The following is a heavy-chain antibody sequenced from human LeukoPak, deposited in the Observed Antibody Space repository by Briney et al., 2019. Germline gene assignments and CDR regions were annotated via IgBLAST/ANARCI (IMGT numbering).Heavy chain of an antibody. CDR2: IYYSGST. Sequence: SETLSLTCAVYGGSFSGYYWSWIRQPPGKGLEWIGSIYYSGSTYYNPSLKSRVTISVDTSKNQFSLKLSSVTAADTAVYYCARERLYNWNDGGGAFDIWGQGTMVTVSS. D-gene: IGHD1-20*01. V-gene: IGHV4-34*01. J-gene: IGHJ3*02. CDR1: GGSFSGYY. CDR3: ARERLYNWNDGGGAFDI.